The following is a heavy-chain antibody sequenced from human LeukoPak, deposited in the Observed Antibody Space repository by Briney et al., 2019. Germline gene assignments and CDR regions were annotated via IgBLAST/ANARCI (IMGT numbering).Heavy chain of an antibody. CDR2: INHSGST. V-gene: IGHV4-34*01. D-gene: IGHD3-16*02. Sequence: SETLSLTCAVYGGSFSGYYWSWIRQPPGKGLEWIGEINHSGSTNYNPSLKSRVTISVDTSKNQFSLKLSSVTAADTAVYYCARWRARGSHRYIPGVDYWGQGTLVTVSS. J-gene: IGHJ4*02. CDR3: ARWRARGSHRYIPGVDY. CDR1: GGSFSGYY.